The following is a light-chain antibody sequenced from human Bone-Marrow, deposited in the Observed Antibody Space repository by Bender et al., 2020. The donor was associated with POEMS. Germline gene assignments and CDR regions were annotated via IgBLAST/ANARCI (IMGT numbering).Light chain of an antibody. Sequence: SYELTQPPSVSVSPGQTATITCSGDKLGDKFVCWYQQKPGQSPVLVIAQNTKRPSGIPERFSGSNSGNTATLTISGTQAMDEADYHCQAWHSNTATVFGGGTKLTVL. CDR2: QNT. J-gene: IGLJ3*02. V-gene: IGLV3-1*01. CDR1: KLGDKF. CDR3: QAWHSNTATV.